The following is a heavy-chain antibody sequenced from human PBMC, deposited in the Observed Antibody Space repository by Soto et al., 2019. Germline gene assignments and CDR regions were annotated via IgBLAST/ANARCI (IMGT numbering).Heavy chain of an antibody. CDR3: AIDLWGYRGTDCYPLAV. CDR2: MYNTGST. Sequence: SETLSLTCTVSGGSISGYYWSWIRQPPGKGLEWIGYMYNTGSTVYNPSFKSRVTISVDTSKNQFSLKLNSVTAADTAVYYCAIDLWGYRGTDCYPLAVWGQGTTVTVS. V-gene: IGHV4-59*01. D-gene: IGHD2-21*02. CDR1: GGSISGYY. J-gene: IGHJ6*02.